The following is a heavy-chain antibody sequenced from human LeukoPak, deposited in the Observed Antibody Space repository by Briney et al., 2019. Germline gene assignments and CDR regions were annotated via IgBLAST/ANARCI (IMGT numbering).Heavy chain of an antibody. Sequence: GASVKISCKASGYIFSGNYIHWLRQAPGQGLEWMGWIDANNGDTKSAQKFQGRVTMSRDTSISTAYMDLSSLSPDDAAVYYCARDPSSVTLYFFDYWGQGTLVTVSS. D-gene: IGHD4-11*01. J-gene: IGHJ4*02. CDR2: IDANNGDT. CDR3: ARDPSSVTLYFFDY. V-gene: IGHV1-2*02. CDR1: GYIFSGNY.